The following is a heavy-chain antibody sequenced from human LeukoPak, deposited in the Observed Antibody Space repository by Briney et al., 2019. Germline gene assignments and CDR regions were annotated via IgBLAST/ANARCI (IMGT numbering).Heavy chain of an antibody. D-gene: IGHD3-22*01. CDR3: ASLWGDSSGYYEPIDY. CDR1: GFIFSSYE. J-gene: IGHJ4*02. V-gene: IGHV3-48*03. Sequence: GGSLRLSCAASGFIFSSYEMNWVRQAPGKGLEWVSYISSSGSTIYYADSVKGRFTISRDNAKNSLYLQMNSLRAEDTAVYYCASLWGDSSGYYEPIDYWGQGTLVTVSS. CDR2: ISSSGSTI.